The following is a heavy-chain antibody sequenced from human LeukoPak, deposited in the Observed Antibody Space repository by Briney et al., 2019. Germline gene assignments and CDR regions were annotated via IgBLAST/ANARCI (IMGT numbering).Heavy chain of an antibody. J-gene: IGHJ4*02. CDR2: IYYSGST. V-gene: IGHV4-39*01. CDR1: GGSISSSSYY. Sequence: PSETLSLTCTVSGGSISSSSYYWGWIRQPPGKGLEWIGSIYYSGSTYYNPSLKSRVTISVDTSKNQFSLKLSSVTAADTAVYYCASLTLAYCGGDCYVWGQGTLVTVSS. D-gene: IGHD2-21*02. CDR3: ASLTLAYCGGDCYV.